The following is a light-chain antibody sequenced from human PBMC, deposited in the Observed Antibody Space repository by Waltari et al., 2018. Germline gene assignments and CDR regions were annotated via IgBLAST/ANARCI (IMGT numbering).Light chain of an antibody. CDR2: AAS. CDR3: QQSDSYPFT. CDR1: QGITTS. J-gene: IGKJ3*01. Sequence: AIQLTQSPSSLSASVGDRVTITCRASQGITTSLVWYQQKPGQAPKLLIYAASILQSGGPSRFSGSGSVTDFTLSISGLQSDDFAIYYCQQSDSYPFTFGPGTRVD. V-gene: IGKV1-13*02.